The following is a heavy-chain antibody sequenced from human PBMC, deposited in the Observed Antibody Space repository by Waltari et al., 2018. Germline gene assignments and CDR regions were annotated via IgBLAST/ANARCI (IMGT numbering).Heavy chain of an antibody. CDR3: AKDAFGNTYLDF. D-gene: IGHD2-2*02. J-gene: IGHJ4*02. Sequence: QVNLVESGGGVVQPGGSLRLSCATSGFTFSNFGMHWVRQAPGNGLEWVALIWVDGSDKFYADSVRGRFTISRDNSARTLYLDMDSLRLDDTAMYYCAKDAFGNTYLDFWGQGTLVTVSS. V-gene: IGHV3-30*02. CDR1: GFTFSNFG. CDR2: IWVDGSDK.